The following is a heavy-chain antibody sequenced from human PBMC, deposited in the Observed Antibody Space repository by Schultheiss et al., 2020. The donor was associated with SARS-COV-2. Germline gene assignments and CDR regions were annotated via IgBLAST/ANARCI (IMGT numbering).Heavy chain of an antibody. V-gene: IGHV1-24*01. Sequence: ASVKVSCKVSGYTLTELSMHWVRQAPGKGLEWMGGFDPEDGETIYAQKFQGRVTMTRDTSTSTVYMELSRLRSDDTAVYYCASIAVAGLYYYYGMDVWGQGSTVTVAS. CDR1: GYTLTELS. CDR2: FDPEDGET. J-gene: IGHJ6*02. D-gene: IGHD6-19*01. CDR3: ASIAVAGLYYYYGMDV.